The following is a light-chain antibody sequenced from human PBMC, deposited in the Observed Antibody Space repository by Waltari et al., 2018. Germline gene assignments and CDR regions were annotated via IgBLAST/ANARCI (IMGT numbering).Light chain of an antibody. CDR1: QNISTY. V-gene: IGKV1-39*01. J-gene: IGKJ2*01. CDR3: QQTYSTPYT. CDR2: AAS. Sequence: DIQMTQSPSSLSASVGDRVTITCRASQNISTYLNWYQQKPGKAPKLLIYAASSLQSGVPSRFSGSGSGTAFTLTISSLQPEDSATFYCQQTYSTPYTFGQGTKLEIK.